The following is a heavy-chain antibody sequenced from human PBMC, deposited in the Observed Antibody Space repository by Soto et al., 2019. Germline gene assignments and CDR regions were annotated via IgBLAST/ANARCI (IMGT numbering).Heavy chain of an antibody. V-gene: IGHV1-18*01. J-gene: IGHJ4*02. D-gene: IGHD2-15*01. Sequence: QVQLVQSGAEVKKPGASVKVSCKASGYTFSSYGISWVRQDPGQGLEWMGWISAYNDNTKYAQKLQGRVTMTTDTSARTVYMELRSLRSDDTAVYYCAREYCSDSSCAGVDYWGQGTLVTVSS. CDR1: GYTFSSYG. CDR3: AREYCSDSSCAGVDY. CDR2: ISAYNDNT.